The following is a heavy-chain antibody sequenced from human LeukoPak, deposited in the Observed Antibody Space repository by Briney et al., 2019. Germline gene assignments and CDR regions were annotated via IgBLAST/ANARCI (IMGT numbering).Heavy chain of an antibody. V-gene: IGHV5-51*01. Sequence: GESLKISCKGSGYTFTDFWIAWVRQMPGKGLEWMGIIYPSDSHTRYSPSFQGQVTISADKSISTAYVQWSSLKASDTAMYYCVRPSGVVRGVIITVQAFDIWGQGTMVTVSS. D-gene: IGHD3-10*01. CDR2: IYPSDSHT. CDR3: VRPSGVVRGVIITVQAFDI. CDR1: GYTFTDFW. J-gene: IGHJ3*02.